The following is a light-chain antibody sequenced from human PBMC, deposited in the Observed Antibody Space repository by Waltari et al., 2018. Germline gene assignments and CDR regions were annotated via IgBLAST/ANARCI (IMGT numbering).Light chain of an antibody. J-gene: IGLJ1*01. CDR2: NNF. Sequence: QSVLTQPPSVSGAPGQTVTISCIGSSSNIGAAYGVHWYQQLPGTALKLLIFNNFVRPSGVPDRFSASKSGTSASLAISGLQAEDEADYYCQSYDSLSALYVFGTGTKVSVL. CDR3: QSYDSLSALYV. V-gene: IGLV1-40*01. CDR1: SSNIGAAYG.